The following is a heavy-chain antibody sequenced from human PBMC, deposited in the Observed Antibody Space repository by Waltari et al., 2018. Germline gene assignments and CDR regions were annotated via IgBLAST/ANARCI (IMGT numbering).Heavy chain of an antibody. V-gene: IGHV4-31*03. Sequence: QVQLQESGPGLVKPSQTLSLTCTVSGGSISSGGSYWRWTRQHPGKCLEWIGYIYYSGSTYYNPSLKSRVTISVDTSKNQFSLKLSSVTAADTAVYYCARVFPVAGGVDYWGQGTLVTVSS. CDR2: IYYSGST. CDR1: GGSISSGGSY. CDR3: ARVFPVAGGVDY. D-gene: IGHD2-21*01. J-gene: IGHJ4*02.